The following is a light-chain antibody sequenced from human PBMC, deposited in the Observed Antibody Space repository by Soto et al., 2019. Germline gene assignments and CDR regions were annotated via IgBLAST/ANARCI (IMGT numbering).Light chain of an antibody. CDR2: SDD. J-gene: IGLJ2*01. Sequence: QSVLTQPPSASGTPGQGVTISCSGSISNIGSKTVKWYLQFPGTAPQLLIYSDDQRPSGVPDRFSGSKSGTSASLAISGLQAEDEADYYCAAWDDSLSSPLLGGGTKLTVL. V-gene: IGLV1-44*01. CDR3: AAWDDSLSSPL. CDR1: ISNIGSKT.